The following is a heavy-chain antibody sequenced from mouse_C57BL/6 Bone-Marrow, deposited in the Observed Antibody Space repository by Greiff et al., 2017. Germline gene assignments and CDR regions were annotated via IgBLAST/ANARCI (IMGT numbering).Heavy chain of an antibody. D-gene: IGHD2-4*01. CDR3: AGGLGRVFAY. CDR1: GFTFKNSY. V-gene: IGHV14-3*01. Sequence: EVQLQQSVAELVRPGASVKLSCTASGFTFKNSYMHWVKQRPEKGLEWIGRIDPANGTTNYAPKFKGKATLTADTSSNTAYLQLSSLTSEDTAIYYCAGGLGRVFAYWGQGTLVTVSA. J-gene: IGHJ3*01. CDR2: IDPANGTT.